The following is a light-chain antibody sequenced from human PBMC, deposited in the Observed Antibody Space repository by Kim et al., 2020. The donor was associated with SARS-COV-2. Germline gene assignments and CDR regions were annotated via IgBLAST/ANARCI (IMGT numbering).Light chain of an antibody. Sequence: QSALTQPASVSGSPGQSITISCTGTSSDVGSYNLVSWYQQHPGKAPKLMIYEVSKRPSGVSNRFSGSKSGNTASLTISGLQAEDEAAYYCCSHGLFG. J-gene: IGLJ2*01. CDR2: EVS. V-gene: IGLV2-23*02. CDR3: CSHGL. CDR1: SSDVGSYNL.